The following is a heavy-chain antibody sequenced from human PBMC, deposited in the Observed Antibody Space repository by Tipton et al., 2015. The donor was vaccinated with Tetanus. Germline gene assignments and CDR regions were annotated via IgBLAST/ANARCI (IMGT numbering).Heavy chain of an antibody. CDR3: AKDRAAGGMGEVDY. V-gene: IGHV3-23*01. CDR2: ISGSADRT. CDR1: GFTFNNYA. J-gene: IGHJ4*02. D-gene: IGHD6-13*01. Sequence: SLRLSCAASGFTFNNYAMTWARQAPGKGLEWLSAISGSADRTYYADSVKGRFTISRDNSRNTLYLQMNSLRAEDTAVYYCAKDRAAGGMGEVDYYGQGTLVTVSS.